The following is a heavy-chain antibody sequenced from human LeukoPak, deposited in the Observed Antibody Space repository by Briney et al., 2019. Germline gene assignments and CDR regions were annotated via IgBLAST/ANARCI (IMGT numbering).Heavy chain of an antibody. Sequence: SGGSLRLSCVASGFTFSSYGMHCVPQSPGKALEGVALVSFDGGNKYYAESVKGRFKITRENAKNSLYLEMNRLRAEDTAVYYCARVRGYTGMVDYWGQGTLVTVSS. D-gene: IGHD5-18*01. CDR1: GFTFSSYG. J-gene: IGHJ4*02. V-gene: IGHV3-30*03. CDR3: ARVRGYTGMVDY. CDR2: VSFDGGNK.